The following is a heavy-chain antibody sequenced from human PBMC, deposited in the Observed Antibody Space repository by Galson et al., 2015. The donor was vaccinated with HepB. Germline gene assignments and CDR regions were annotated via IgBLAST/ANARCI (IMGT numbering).Heavy chain of an antibody. J-gene: IGHJ5*02. D-gene: IGHD2-15*01. V-gene: IGHV1-18*01. CDR3: ARGALVGVVGGSQNNWFDH. CDR1: GYTFSTYS. CDR2: ISAHNRDT. Sequence: SVKVSCKASGYTFSTYSITWVRRAPGQGLEWMGWISAHNRDTQYARKFQGRVTMSTDTFTSTAYMELRSLRSDDTAVYYCARGALVGVVGGSQNNWFDHWGQGTLVTVSS.